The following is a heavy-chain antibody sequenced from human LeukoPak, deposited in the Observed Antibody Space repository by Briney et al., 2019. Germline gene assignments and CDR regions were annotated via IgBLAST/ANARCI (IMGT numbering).Heavy chain of an antibody. CDR3: ARHEIGSTTWGMGY. V-gene: IGHV4-39*01. J-gene: IGHJ4*02. Sequence: PSDTLSLTCTVSGGSISRSSLYWGWIRQPPGKGLEWIGSIYGSGSTAYNPSLQTRVTISVDTSKNRFSLRLSSVTAADTAVYYCARHEIGSTTWGMGYWGQGTLVTVSS. CDR2: IYGSGST. CDR1: GGSISRSSLY. D-gene: IGHD1-26*01.